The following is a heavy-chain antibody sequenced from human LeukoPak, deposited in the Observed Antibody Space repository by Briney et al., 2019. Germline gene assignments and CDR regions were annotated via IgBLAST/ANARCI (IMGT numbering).Heavy chain of an antibody. D-gene: IGHD1-7*01. CDR1: GFTFNYAW. Sequence: GGSLRLSCAASGFTFNYAWMSWVRQVPGKGLEWVGQTVSEIDGGTTDYAAPVKGRFTISRGDSKSTLYLQMNSLKIEDTAVYYCTTDEDWNYARKDVWGQGATVIVSS. V-gene: IGHV3-15*04. CDR3: TTDEDWNYARKDV. J-gene: IGHJ6*02. CDR2: TVSEIDGGTT.